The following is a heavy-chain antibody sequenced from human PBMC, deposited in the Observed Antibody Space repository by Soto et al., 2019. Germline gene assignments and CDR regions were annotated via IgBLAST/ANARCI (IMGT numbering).Heavy chain of an antibody. CDR1: GYTFTGYY. J-gene: IGHJ4*02. D-gene: IGHD3-10*01. CDR3: ARDQYGEMATSPFDY. CDR2: INPNSGGT. Sequence: ASVKVSCKASGYTFTGYYMHWVRRAPGQGLEWMGWINPNSGGTNYAQKFQGRVTMTRDTSISTAYMELSRLRSDDTAVYYCARDQYGEMATSPFDYWGQGTLVTVSS. V-gene: IGHV1-2*02.